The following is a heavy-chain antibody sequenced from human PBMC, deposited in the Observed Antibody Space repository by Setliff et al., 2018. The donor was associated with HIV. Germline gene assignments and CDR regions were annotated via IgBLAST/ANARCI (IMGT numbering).Heavy chain of an antibody. CDR1: GGSISSGSYY. D-gene: IGHD3-22*01. CDR3: ARAPFYSGYDSHDSSGYYLDAFDI. CDR2: IYTSGST. V-gene: IGHV4-61*02. Sequence: SETLSLTCTVSGGSISSGSYYWSWIRQPAGKGLEWIGRIYTSGSTNYNPSLKSRVTISVDTSKKQLSLKVNSVTAADTAVYYCARAPFYSGYDSHDSSGYYLDAFDIWGPGTMVTVSS. J-gene: IGHJ3*02.